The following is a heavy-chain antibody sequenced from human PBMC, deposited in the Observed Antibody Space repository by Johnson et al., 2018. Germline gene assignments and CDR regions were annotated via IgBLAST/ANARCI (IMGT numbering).Heavy chain of an antibody. D-gene: IGHD3-16*02. CDR3: ARGLSYKTD. V-gene: IGHV1-69*01. Sequence: VQLLESGAEVKKPGSSVKVSCKAAGGTFKSYAITWLRQAPGQGLEWMGGIIPKFDTADYAQKFQDRVTITADESTGTVYMELSSLRYEDRAVYYCARGLSYKTDWGQGTLVTVSS. CDR1: GGTFKSYA. CDR2: IIPKFDTA. J-gene: IGHJ1*01.